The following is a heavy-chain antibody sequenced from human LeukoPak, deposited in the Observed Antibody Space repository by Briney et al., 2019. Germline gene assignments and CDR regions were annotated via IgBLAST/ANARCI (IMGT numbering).Heavy chain of an antibody. Sequence: GGSLRLSCAASGFTFSSYSMNWVRQAPGKGLEWVSSISSSSSYIYYADSVKGRFTISRGNAKNSLYLQMNSLRAEDMAVYYCARNPAYYDYVWGSYAIDYWGQGTLVTVSS. CDR3: ARNPAYYDYVWGSYAIDY. CDR2: ISSSSSYI. CDR1: GFTFSSYS. V-gene: IGHV3-21*01. J-gene: IGHJ4*02. D-gene: IGHD3-16*01.